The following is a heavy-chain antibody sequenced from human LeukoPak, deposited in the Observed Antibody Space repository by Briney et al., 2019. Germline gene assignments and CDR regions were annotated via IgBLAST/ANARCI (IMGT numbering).Heavy chain of an antibody. V-gene: IGHV4-59*01. D-gene: IGHD6-13*01. CDR2: IYYSGST. J-gene: IGHJ4*02. Sequence: SETLSLTCTVSGGSFSSYFWSWIRQPPGKGLEWIGYIYYSGSTHYNPSLKSRVTISVDTSKNQFSLKLSSVTAADTAVYYCARAGIAAANLDYWGQGTLVTVSS. CDR3: ARAGIAAANLDY. CDR1: GGSFSSYF.